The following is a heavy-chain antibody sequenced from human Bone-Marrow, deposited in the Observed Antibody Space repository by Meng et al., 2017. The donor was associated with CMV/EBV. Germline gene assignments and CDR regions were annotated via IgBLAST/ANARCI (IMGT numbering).Heavy chain of an antibody. Sequence: GESLKISCAASGFTFSTYDVHWVRQAPGQGLEWVGWINPDTGDTKYAEKFQGRVTLTRDTSISTAYTDLSGLRSDDTAVYYCARGIVIIRDYHHYAVDVWGQGTTVTVSS. D-gene: IGHD2/OR15-2a*01. J-gene: IGHJ6*02. CDR3: ARGIVIIRDYHHYAVDV. CDR2: INPDTGDT. CDR1: GFTFSTYD. V-gene: IGHV1-2*02.